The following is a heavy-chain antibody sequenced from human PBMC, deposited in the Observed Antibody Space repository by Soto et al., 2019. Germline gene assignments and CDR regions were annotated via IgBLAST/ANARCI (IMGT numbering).Heavy chain of an antibody. V-gene: IGHV3-30-3*01. J-gene: IGHJ4*02. Sequence: PGGSLRLSCAASGFTFSSYAMHWVRQAPGKGLEWVAVISYDGSNKYYADSVKGRFTISRDNSKNTLHLQMNSLRAEDTAVYYCRAVAAAPFDYWGQGTLVTVSS. D-gene: IGHD6-19*01. CDR3: RAVAAAPFDY. CDR1: GFTFSSYA. CDR2: ISYDGSNK.